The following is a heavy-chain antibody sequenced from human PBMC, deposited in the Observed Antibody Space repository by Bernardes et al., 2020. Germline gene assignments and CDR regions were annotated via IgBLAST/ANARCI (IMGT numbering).Heavy chain of an antibody. CDR3: ARREGEDYGDAKSNYYYYYMDV. J-gene: IGHJ6*03. Sequence: SVKVSCKASGGTFSSYAISWVRQAPGQGLEWMGGIIPIFGTANYAQKFQGRVTITADESTSTAYMELSSLRSEDTAVYYCARREGEDYGDAKSNYYYYYMDVWGKGTTVTVSS. CDR1: GGTFSSYA. V-gene: IGHV1-69*13. CDR2: IIPIFGTA. D-gene: IGHD4-17*01.